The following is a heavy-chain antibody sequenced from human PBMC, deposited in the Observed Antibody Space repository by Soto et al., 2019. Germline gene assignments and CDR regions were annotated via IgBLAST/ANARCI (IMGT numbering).Heavy chain of an antibody. J-gene: IGHJ4*02. CDR1: RGSVSSQTHF. D-gene: IGHD1-26*01. CDR2: KYYSGIS. V-gene: IGHV4-61*01. Sequence: QVQLQESGPGLLKPSETLTLTCTVTRGSVSSQTHFWTWIRQPPGKGLEWIGYKYYSGISNYNPCLQSRVTISVDTSKNQFSLRLTSVTAADTAVYYCVREDMSGTYYFDTWGQGALVTVSS. CDR3: VREDMSGTYYFDT.